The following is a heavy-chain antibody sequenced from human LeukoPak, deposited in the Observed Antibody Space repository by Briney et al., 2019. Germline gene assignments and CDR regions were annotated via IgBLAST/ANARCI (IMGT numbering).Heavy chain of an antibody. CDR3: ASYYDLMEGWFDP. CDR1: GGSISNRSYY. V-gene: IGHV4-61*01. Sequence: PSETLSLTCTISGGSISNRSYYWSWIRQPPGKGLEWIGYIYYSGSTNYNPSLKSRVTISVDTSKNQFSLKLSSVTAADTAVYYCASYYDLMEGWFDPWGQGTLVTVSS. J-gene: IGHJ5*02. CDR2: IYYSGST. D-gene: IGHD3-3*01.